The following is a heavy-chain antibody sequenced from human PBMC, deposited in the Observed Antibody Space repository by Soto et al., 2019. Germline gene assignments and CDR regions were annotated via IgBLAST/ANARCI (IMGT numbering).Heavy chain of an antibody. CDR2: IYYSGST. J-gene: IGHJ4*02. D-gene: IGHD6-13*01. V-gene: IGHV4-59*01. CDR1: GGSISSYY. Sequence: SETLSLTCPVSGGSISSYYWSWIRQPPGKGLEWIGYIYYSGSTNYNPSLQSRGTISVETSKNQFSLKLSSVTAAGTAVYYCARSSSSWSWNWGQGTLVTVSS. CDR3: ARSSSSWSWN.